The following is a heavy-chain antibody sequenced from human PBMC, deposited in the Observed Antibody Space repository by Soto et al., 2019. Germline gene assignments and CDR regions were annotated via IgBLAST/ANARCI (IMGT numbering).Heavy chain of an antibody. CDR3: ARGIVVVVAATSSYYYYGMDV. D-gene: IGHD2-15*01. CDR2: IIPIFGTA. Sequence: ASVKVSCKASGGTFSSYAISWVRQAPGQGLEWMGGIIPIFGTANYAQKFQGRVTITADESTSTAYMELSSLRSEDTAVYYCARGIVVVVAATSSYYYYGMDVWGQGTTVTVSS. V-gene: IGHV1-69*13. CDR1: GGTFSSYA. J-gene: IGHJ6*02.